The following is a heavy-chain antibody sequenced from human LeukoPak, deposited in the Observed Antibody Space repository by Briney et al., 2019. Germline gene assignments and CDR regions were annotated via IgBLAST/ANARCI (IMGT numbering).Heavy chain of an antibody. CDR2: IWYDGSNK. CDR3: ARDFSSYCSSSSCFPGGY. J-gene: IGHJ4*02. D-gene: IGHD2-2*01. CDR1: GFTYSSYA. V-gene: IGHV3-33*08. Sequence: GGSLRLSCAASGFTYSSYAMHRVRQAPGKGLEWVALIWYDGSNKYYADSVKGRFTISRDNSKNTLYLQMNSPRAEDTAVYYCARDFSSYCSSSSCFPGGYWGQGTLVTVSS.